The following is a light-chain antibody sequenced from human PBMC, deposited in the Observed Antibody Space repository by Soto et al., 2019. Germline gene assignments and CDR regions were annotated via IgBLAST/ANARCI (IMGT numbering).Light chain of an antibody. J-gene: IGKJ2*01. CDR1: QSVLYSSSNKNY. Sequence: DIVMTQSPESLAVSLGERATINCKSSQSVLYSSSNKNYLAWHQQKPGQPPKLLIYWASTRESGVPDRFSGSGSGTDFTLTISNLQAEDVAVYYCQQYYGTPPYTFGQGTKLEFK. V-gene: IGKV4-1*01. CDR3: QQYYGTPPYT. CDR2: WAS.